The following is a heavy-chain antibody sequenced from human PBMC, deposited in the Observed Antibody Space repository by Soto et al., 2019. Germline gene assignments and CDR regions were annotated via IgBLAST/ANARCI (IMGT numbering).Heavy chain of an antibody. V-gene: IGHV4-4*02. CDR1: SGSISSSNW. J-gene: IGHJ4*02. CDR2: IYHSGST. CDR3: ARVYGDYAPYFDY. Sequence: QVQLQESGPGLVKPSGTLSLTCAVSSGSISSSNWWSWVRQPPGKGLEWIGEIYHSGSTNYNPSLKRRVTISVDKSKNQFSLKLSSVTAADTAVYYCARVYGDYAPYFDYWGQGTLVTVSS. D-gene: IGHD4-17*01.